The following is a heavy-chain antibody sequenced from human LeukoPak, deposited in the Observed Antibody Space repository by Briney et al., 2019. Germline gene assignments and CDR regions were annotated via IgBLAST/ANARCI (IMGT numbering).Heavy chain of an antibody. CDR2: INPNTAGT. CDR3: ATSAGDYRAGHYYYMGV. Sequence: ASVKVSCKASGYTFTGYYFHWVRQAPGQGLEWMGWINPNTAGTKYAQKFLGGVTLTWDTSISTAYMELNRLTSDDTAVYYCATSAGDYRAGHYYYMGVWGKGTSVTVSS. D-gene: IGHD4-11*01. V-gene: IGHV1-2*02. J-gene: IGHJ6*03. CDR1: GYTFTGYY.